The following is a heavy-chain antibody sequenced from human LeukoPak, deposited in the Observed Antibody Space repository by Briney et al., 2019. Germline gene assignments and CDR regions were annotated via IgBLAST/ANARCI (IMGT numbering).Heavy chain of an antibody. CDR2: IWYDGSNK. J-gene: IGHJ4*02. V-gene: IGHV3-33*06. Sequence: GGSLRLSCAASGFTFSSYVMHWVRQAPGKGLEWVAVIWYDGSNKYYADSVKGRFTISRDNSKNTLYLQMNSLRAEDTAVYYCAKGGIRTYYYDSSGYTLEHWGQGTLVTVSS. CDR3: AKGGIRTYYYDSSGYTLEH. CDR1: GFTFSSYV. D-gene: IGHD3-22*01.